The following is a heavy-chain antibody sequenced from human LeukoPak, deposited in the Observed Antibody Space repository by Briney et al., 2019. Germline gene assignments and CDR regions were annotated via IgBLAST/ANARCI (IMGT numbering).Heavy chain of an antibody. Sequence: SETLSLTCTVSGGSISSSSYYWGWIRQPPGKGLEWIGNIYYSGSTYYNPSLKSRVTISVDTSKNQISLKLSSVTAADTAVYYCARERISRRALATRRGDFDYWGQGTLVTVSS. V-gene: IGHV4-39*07. CDR1: GGSISSSSYY. CDR2: IYYSGST. J-gene: IGHJ4*02. D-gene: IGHD6-6*01. CDR3: ARERISRRALATRRGDFDY.